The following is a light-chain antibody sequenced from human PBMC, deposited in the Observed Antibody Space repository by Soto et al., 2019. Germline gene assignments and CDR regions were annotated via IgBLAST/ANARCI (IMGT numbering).Light chain of an antibody. CDR2: DVS. V-gene: IGLV2-14*01. Sequence: QSVLTQPASVSGSLGQSITISCTGTSTDVGCYNYVSWYQQHPGKAPKLVIYDVSNRPSGVSNRFSGSKSGNTASLTISVLQSEDEADHYCNSYTSSSTYVFGTGAKVTGL. CDR1: STDVGCYNY. CDR3: NSYTSSSTYV. J-gene: IGLJ1*01.